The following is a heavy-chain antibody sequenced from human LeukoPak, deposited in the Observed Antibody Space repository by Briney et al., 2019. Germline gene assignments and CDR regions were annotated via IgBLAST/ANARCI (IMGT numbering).Heavy chain of an antibody. D-gene: IGHD3-10*01. CDR3: GRDWREVSGDYDSMDV. J-gene: IGHJ6*03. CDR1: GYTFTGYD. V-gene: IGHV1-2*02. CDR2: INPNSGGT. Sequence: GASVKVSCKASGYTFTGYDMHWVRQAPGQGLEWMGRINPNSGGTNYAQKFQGSVTMTRDRSMSTAYMELSRLRSDDTAGYYCGRDWREVSGDYDSMDVWGKGNTVTVSS.